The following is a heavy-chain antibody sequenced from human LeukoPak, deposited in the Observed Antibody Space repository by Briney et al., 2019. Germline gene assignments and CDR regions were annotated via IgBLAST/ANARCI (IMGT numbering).Heavy chain of an antibody. CDR2: IYTSGST. CDR3: ARDIRYDYVWGSYRYTSVFDY. J-gene: IGHJ4*02. CDR1: GGSISSGSYY. D-gene: IGHD3-16*02. V-gene: IGHV4-61*02. Sequence: PSETLSLTCTVSGGSISSGSYYWSWIRQPAGKGLEWIGRIYTSGSTNYNPSLKSRVTISVDTSKNQFSLKLSSVTAADTAVYYCARDIRYDYVWGSYRYTSVFDYWGQGTLVTVSS.